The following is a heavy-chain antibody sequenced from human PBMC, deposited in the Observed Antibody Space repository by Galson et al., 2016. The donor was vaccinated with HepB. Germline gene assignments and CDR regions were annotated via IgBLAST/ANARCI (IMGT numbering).Heavy chain of an antibody. D-gene: IGHD3-9*01. Sequence: SLRLSCAASGFTFSRYGMHWVRRAPGKGLEWVAVIWYDGSNKKYGDSVRGRFAISRDNSKNMVYLQMNSLRAEDTAVYYCAREWEFTSLYDSLTGYYNLVDYWGQGTLVTVS. CDR3: AREWEFTSLYDSLTGYYNLVDY. CDR1: GFTFSRYG. CDR2: IWYDGSNK. V-gene: IGHV3-33*01. J-gene: IGHJ4*02.